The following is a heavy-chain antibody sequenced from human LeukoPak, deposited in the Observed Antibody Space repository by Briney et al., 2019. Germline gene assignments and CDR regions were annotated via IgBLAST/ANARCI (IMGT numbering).Heavy chain of an antibody. J-gene: IGHJ4*02. Sequence: SGTLCLTCAVSGGTISSYYWNWIRQPPGKGLEWIGDIHDSGSTKYNPSLKSRVAISVDTSKNQFSLKLSSVTAADTAVYYCARWYYSGWAFDYWGQGTLVTVSS. CDR1: GGTISSYY. CDR2: IHDSGST. D-gene: IGHD6-19*01. V-gene: IGHV4-59*08. CDR3: ARWYYSGWAFDY.